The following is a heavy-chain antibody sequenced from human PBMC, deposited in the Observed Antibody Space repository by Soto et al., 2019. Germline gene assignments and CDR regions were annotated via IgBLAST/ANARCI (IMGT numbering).Heavy chain of an antibody. J-gene: IGHJ6*02. CDR3: ARQELQEAPYYYYGMDV. CDR2: IYYSGST. D-gene: IGHD1-26*01. CDR1: GGSISSGDYY. V-gene: IGHV4-30-4*01. Sequence: SETLSLTCTVSGGSISSGDYYWSWIRQPPGKGLEWIGYIYYSGSTYYNPSLKSRVTISVDTSKNQFSLKLSSVAAADTAVYYCARQELQEAPYYYYGMDVWGQGTTVTVSS.